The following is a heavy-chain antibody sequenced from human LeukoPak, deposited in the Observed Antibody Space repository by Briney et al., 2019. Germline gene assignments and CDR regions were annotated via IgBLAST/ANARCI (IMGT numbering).Heavy chain of an antibody. CDR3: AKDLHSSGWYRNAFDI. D-gene: IGHD6-19*01. Sequence: GGSLRLSCAASGFTFSSYAMSWVRQAPGKGLEWVSAISGSGGSTYYAGSVKGRFTISRDNSKNTLYLQMNSLRAEDTAVYYCAKDLHSSGWYRNAFDIWGQGTMVTVSS. CDR2: ISGSGGST. J-gene: IGHJ3*02. V-gene: IGHV3-23*01. CDR1: GFTFSSYA.